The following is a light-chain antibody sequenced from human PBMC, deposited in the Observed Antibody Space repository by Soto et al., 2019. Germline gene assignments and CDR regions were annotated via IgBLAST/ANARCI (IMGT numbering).Light chain of an antibody. CDR2: QAS. J-gene: IGKJ4*01. V-gene: IGKV1-5*03. CDR1: QSISSW. Sequence: DIPMTQSPSTLSASIGDRVTITCRASQSISSWLAWYQQKPGKAPKLLIYQASTLESGVPSRFSGSRSGTEFTLTITSLQPDDFATYYCQQYNGQPLTFGGGTKVEIK. CDR3: QQYNGQPLT.